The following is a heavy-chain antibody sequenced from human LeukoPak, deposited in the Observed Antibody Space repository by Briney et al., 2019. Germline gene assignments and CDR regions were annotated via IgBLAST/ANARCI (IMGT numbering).Heavy chain of an antibody. Sequence: SETLSLTCTVSGGSISSGGYYWSWIRQHPGKGLEWIGYIYYSGSTYYNPSLKSRVTISVDTSKNQFSLKLRSVTAADTAVYYCARVKEQLAYYYYYGMDVWGQGTTVTVSS. D-gene: IGHD6-13*01. J-gene: IGHJ6*02. CDR1: GGSISSGGYY. CDR3: ARVKEQLAYYYYYGMDV. CDR2: IYYSGST. V-gene: IGHV4-31*03.